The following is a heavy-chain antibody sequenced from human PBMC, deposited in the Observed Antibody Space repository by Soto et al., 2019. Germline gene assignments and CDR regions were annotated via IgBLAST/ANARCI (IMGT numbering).Heavy chain of an antibody. J-gene: IGHJ4*02. CDR3: ARGVVRRVIIQYTSYLDA. Sequence: SETLSLTCAVYGGSFSDYYWTWIRQPPGKGLEWIGEINHSESTNYNPSLKSRVTISVDTSKNQFSLKVASVTAADTAVYYCARGVVRRVIIQYTSYLDAWVLGTLVTVSS. CDR1: GGSFSDYY. CDR2: INHSEST. V-gene: IGHV4-34*01. D-gene: IGHD3-10*01.